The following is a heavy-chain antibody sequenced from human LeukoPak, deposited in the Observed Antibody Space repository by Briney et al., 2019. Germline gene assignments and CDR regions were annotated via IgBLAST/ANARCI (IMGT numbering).Heavy chain of an antibody. CDR1: GFTFDDYG. CDR2: INWNGGST. Sequence: GGSLRLSCAASGFTFDDYGMSWVRQAPGKGLEWVSGINWNGGSTGYADSVKGRFTISRDNAKNSAYLQLNSLRVEDTAMYYCARSVEGSFDYWGQGTLVTVSS. CDR3: ARSVEGSFDY. J-gene: IGHJ4*02. D-gene: IGHD6-19*01. V-gene: IGHV3-20*04.